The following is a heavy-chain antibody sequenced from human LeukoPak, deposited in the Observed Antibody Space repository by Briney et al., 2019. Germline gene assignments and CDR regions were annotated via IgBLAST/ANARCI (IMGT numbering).Heavy chain of an antibody. CDR2: ISWNSGSI. CDR3: AKGSAPSGGRAFDY. J-gene: IGHJ4*02. D-gene: IGHD4-23*01. CDR1: GFTFDDYA. V-gene: IGHV3-9*01. Sequence: GRSLRLSCAASGFTFDDYAMHWVRQAPGKGVEGVSGISWNSGSIGYADSVKGRFIISRDNAKNSLYLQMNSLRAEDTALYYCAKGSAPSGGRAFDYWGQGTLVTVSS.